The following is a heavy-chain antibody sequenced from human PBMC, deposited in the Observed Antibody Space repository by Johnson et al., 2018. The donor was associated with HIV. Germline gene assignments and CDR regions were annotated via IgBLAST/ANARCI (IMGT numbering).Heavy chain of an antibody. D-gene: IGHD6-6*01. CDR1: GLSFSNFG. Sequence: VQLVESGGGVVQPGKSLTLSCVVSGLSFSNFGIHWVRQAPGKGPEWVAVISFDGNLKKYADSLKGRFTISRDNAKNSLYLQMNSLRAEDTALYYCAKDMGKYISSSAAFDIWGQGTMVTVSS. J-gene: IGHJ3*02. CDR3: AKDMGKYISSSAAFDI. V-gene: IGHV3-30*18. CDR2: ISFDGNLK.